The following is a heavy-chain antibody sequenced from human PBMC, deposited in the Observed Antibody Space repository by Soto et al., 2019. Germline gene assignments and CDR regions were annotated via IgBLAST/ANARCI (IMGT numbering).Heavy chain of an antibody. D-gene: IGHD3-10*01. Sequence: EVQLVESGGGLVQPGGSLRLSCAASGFTFSSYDMHWVRQATGTGLEWVSAIGTAGDTYYPGSVKGRFTISRENAKNSLYLQMNSLRAEDTAVYYCARAQLRAPDAFDIWGQGTMVTVSS. J-gene: IGHJ3*02. CDR1: GFTFSSYD. CDR3: ARAQLRAPDAFDI. CDR2: IGTAGDT. V-gene: IGHV3-13*01.